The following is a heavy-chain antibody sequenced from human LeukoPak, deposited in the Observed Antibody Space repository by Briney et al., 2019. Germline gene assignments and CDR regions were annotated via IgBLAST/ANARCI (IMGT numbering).Heavy chain of an antibody. Sequence: SETLSLTCTVSGGSISSYYWSWIRQPPGKGLEWIGYIYYRGNTNYNPSLKSRLTISVDTSKNQFSLQLSSVTAADTAVYYCATRRTGVAATFDSWGQGALVTVSS. CDR2: IYYRGNT. J-gene: IGHJ5*01. D-gene: IGHD2-15*01. CDR1: GGSISSYY. CDR3: ATRRTGVAATFDS. V-gene: IGHV4-59*01.